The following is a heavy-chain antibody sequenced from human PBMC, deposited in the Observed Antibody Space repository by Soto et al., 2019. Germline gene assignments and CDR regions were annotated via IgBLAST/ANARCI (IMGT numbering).Heavy chain of an antibody. CDR1: GFTVSSYW. Sequence: AGSMRLCCAASGFTVSSYWMDWVRQAPGKGLEWVANIKQDGSEKHYVDSVKGRFNISRDNARNSLYLRMNSLRAEDTAVYYCARTYYDTIWGSYPLASWGQGTLVTVSS. J-gene: IGHJ4*02. D-gene: IGHD3-16*02. CDR2: IKQDGSEK. CDR3: ARTYYDTIWGSYPLAS. V-gene: IGHV3-7*01.